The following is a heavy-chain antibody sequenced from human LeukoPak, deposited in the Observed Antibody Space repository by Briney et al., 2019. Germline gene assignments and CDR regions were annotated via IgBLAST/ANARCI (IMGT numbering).Heavy chain of an antibody. D-gene: IGHD4-11*01. CDR3: ARDTVTTRGGGFDP. Sequence: SQTLSLTCTVSGGSISSGGYYWSWIRQPPGKGLEWIGYIYYSGSTYYNPSLKSRVTISVDTSKNQFSLKLSSVTAADTAVYYCARDTVTTRGGGFDPWGQGTLVTVSS. CDR2: IYYSGST. V-gene: IGHV4-31*03. J-gene: IGHJ5*02. CDR1: GGSISSGGYY.